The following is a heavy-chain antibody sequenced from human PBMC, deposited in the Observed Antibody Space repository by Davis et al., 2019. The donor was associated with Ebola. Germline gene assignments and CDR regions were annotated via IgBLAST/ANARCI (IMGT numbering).Heavy chain of an antibody. J-gene: IGHJ4*02. CDR1: GFTFSTYT. Sequence: GESLKISCAASGFTFSTYTMTWVRQAPGKGLEWVSSISISSAFIYYADSVKGRFTVSRDNAKNSLYLQMNSLRAEDTAVYYCAKDDYHSGSPFDYWGQGTLVTVSS. D-gene: IGHD1-26*01. CDR2: ISISSAFI. CDR3: AKDDYHSGSPFDY. V-gene: IGHV3-21*04.